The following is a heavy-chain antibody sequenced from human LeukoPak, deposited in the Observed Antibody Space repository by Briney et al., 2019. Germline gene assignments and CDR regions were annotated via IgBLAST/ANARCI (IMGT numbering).Heavy chain of an antibody. D-gene: IGHD3-10*01. CDR1: GYTFTGYY. J-gene: IGHJ3*02. Sequence: ASVKVSCKASGYTFTGYYMHWVRQAPGQGLEWMGWINPNSGGTNYAQKFQGRVTMTRDTSISTAYMELRRLRSDDTAVYYCARVGFGEFDDAFDIWGQGTMVTVSS. CDR2: INPNSGGT. CDR3: ARVGFGEFDDAFDI. V-gene: IGHV1-2*02.